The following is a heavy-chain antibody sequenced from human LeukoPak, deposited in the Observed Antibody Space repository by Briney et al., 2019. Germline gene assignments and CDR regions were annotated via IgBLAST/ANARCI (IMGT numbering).Heavy chain of an antibody. D-gene: IGHD3-10*01. Sequence: GGSLRLSCATSGFTFSDYYMSWIRQAPGKGLEWLSYISGSGSDINYADSVKGRFTVSRDNAKSALYLQMNSLRAEDTAVYYCARAKKLWFGELTLVFDYWGQGTLVTVSS. CDR1: GFTFSDYY. CDR3: ARAKKLWFGELTLVFDY. J-gene: IGHJ4*02. V-gene: IGHV3-11*04. CDR2: ISGSGSDI.